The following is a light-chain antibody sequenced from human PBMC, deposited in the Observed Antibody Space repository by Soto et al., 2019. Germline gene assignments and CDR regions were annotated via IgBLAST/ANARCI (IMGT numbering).Light chain of an antibody. V-gene: IGLV2-23*02. CDR3: CSYAGRSTPYV. J-gene: IGLJ1*01. CDR2: EVS. Sequence: QSALTQPASVSGSPGQSITISCTGTSSDVGSYNLVSWYQQYPGKAPKLMIYEVSKRPSGVSNSFSGSKSGNTASLTISGLQAEDEADYYCCSYAGRSTPYVFGTGTKVTVL. CDR1: SSDVGSYNL.